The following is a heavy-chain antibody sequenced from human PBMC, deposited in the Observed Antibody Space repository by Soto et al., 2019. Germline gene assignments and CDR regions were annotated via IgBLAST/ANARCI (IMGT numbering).Heavy chain of an antibody. CDR3: TTDKGGYYLPDAFDI. CDR1: GFTFSNAW. Sequence: PGGSLRLSCAASGFTFSNAWMNWVRQAPGKGLEWVGRIKSKTDGGTTDYAAPVKGRFTISRDDSKNTLYLQMNSLKTEDTAVYYCTTDKGGYYLPDAFDIWGQGTMVTVSS. V-gene: IGHV3-15*07. J-gene: IGHJ3*02. CDR2: IKSKTDGGTT. D-gene: IGHD3-22*01.